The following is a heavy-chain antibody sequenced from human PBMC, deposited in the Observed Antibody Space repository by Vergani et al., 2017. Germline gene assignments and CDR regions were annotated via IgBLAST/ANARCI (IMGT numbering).Heavy chain of an antibody. CDR2: IHNRGKT. J-gene: IGHJ3*02. Sequence: QVRLEESGPGLVKPSETLSLTCSVSGYSIGRGFYWAWIRHSPGVGLQWLTSIHNRGKTYHNPSLKSRVSVSLDTSKNRFSLNLTSVTATDTAVYYCVRVLHTSYILGAFDIWGQGIKVTVSS. CDR1: GYSIGRGFY. CDR3: VRVLHTSYILGAFDI. V-gene: IGHV4-38-2*02. D-gene: IGHD2-21*01.